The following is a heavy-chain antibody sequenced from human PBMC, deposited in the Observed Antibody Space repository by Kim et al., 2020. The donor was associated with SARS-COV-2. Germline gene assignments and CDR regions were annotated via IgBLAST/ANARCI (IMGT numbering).Heavy chain of an antibody. CDR1: SDSFSAYY. V-gene: IGHV4-59*01. J-gene: IGHJ4*02. CDR3: ARLEGRGSWHQFDY. Sequence: SETLSLTCTVSSDSFSAYYWSWIRHLPGKGLEWIGYIFYGGDTNYNPSLKSRVTISWDTSRNQFSLDVTSVTDADTAVYYCARLEGRGSWHQFDYWGQG. CDR2: IFYGGDT. D-gene: IGHD6-19*01.